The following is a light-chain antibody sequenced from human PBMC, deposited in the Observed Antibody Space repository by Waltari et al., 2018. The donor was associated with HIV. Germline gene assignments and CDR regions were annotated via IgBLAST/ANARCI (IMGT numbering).Light chain of an antibody. CDR2: GND. Sequence: QFVLTQPPSVSATPWQRITISCSGDNSNIRKNYVSWYQCLQGAVPRLLIYGNDTRPAGVPDRFSGSKSGTSATLAIARLQGGDEGDYYCATWDLDLPGGWVFGGGTKVTV. J-gene: IGLJ3*02. V-gene: IGLV1-51*01. CDR1: NSNIRKNY. CDR3: ATWDLDLPGGWV.